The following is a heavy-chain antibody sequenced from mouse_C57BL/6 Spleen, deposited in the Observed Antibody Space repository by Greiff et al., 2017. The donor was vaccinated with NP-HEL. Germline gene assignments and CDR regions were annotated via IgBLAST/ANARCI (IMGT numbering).Heavy chain of an antibody. D-gene: IGHD3-1*01. CDR3: DKELFGAMDY. Sequence: QVHVKQSGPGLVAPSQSLSITCTVSGFSLTSYGVSWVRQPPGKGLEWLGVIWGDGSTNYHSALISRPSISKDNSKSQVFLKLNSLRTDDTAAYYCDKELFGAMDYWGQGTSVTVSS. J-gene: IGHJ4*01. CDR1: GFSLTSYG. CDR2: IWGDGST. V-gene: IGHV2-3*01.